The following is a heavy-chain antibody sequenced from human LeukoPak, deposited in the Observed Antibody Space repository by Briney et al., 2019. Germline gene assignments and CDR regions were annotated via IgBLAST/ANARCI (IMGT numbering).Heavy chain of an antibody. V-gene: IGHV5-51*01. D-gene: IGHD6-19*01. CDR1: GYSFSDYW. J-gene: IGHJ4*02. Sequence: GESLKISCKASGYSFSDYWIGWVRHMPGKGLEWMTIIYPDDSETRYSPSLQGQVTISADKSISTAYLQWSSLKASDTAMYYCARQTLYSSGWFDYWGQGTLVTVSS. CDR3: ARQTLYSSGWFDY. CDR2: IYPDDSET.